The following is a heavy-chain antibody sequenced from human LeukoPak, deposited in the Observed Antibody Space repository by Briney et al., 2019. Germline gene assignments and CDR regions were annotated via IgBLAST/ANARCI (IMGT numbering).Heavy chain of an antibody. Sequence: PSETLSLTCTVSGGSISSYYWSWIRQPAGKGLEWIGRIYTSGSTNYNPSLKSRVTMSVDTSKNQFSLKLGSVTAADTAVYYCARQIMITFGGVIVIGDNWFDPWGQGTLVTVSS. CDR1: GGSISSYY. D-gene: IGHD3-16*02. CDR2: IYTSGST. J-gene: IGHJ5*02. V-gene: IGHV4-4*07. CDR3: ARQIMITFGGVIVIGDNWFDP.